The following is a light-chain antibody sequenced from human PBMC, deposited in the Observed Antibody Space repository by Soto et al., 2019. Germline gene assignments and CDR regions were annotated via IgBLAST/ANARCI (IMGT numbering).Light chain of an antibody. V-gene: IGKV1-6*01. Sequence: IEMTQSPSPLSASVGDRVTITCRASQGIRSSLAWYQHEPGKAPELMIYGASNLLGCVPSRFSASGSGTDFTLTVSGLQPEDFAIYYCAHYYSDPWTFGRGTKVE. CDR2: GAS. CDR3: AHYYSDPWT. CDR1: QGIRSS. J-gene: IGKJ1*01.